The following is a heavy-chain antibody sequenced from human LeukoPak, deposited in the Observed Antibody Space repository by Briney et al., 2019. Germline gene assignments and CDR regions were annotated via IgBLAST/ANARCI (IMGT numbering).Heavy chain of an antibody. D-gene: IGHD2-15*01. J-gene: IGHJ4*02. V-gene: IGHV3-30*18. CDR1: GFTFSSYG. CDR3: AKDLLGYCSGGSCYHPDY. CDR2: TSYDGSNK. Sequence: GGSLRLSCAAPGFTFSSYGMHWVRQAPGKGLEWVAVTSYDGSNKYYADSVKGRFTISRDNSKNTLYLQMNSLRAEDTAVYYCAKDLLGYCSGGSCYHPDYWGQGTLVTVSS.